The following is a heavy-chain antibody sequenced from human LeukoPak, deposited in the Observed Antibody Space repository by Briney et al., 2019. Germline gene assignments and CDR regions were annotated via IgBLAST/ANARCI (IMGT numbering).Heavy chain of an antibody. D-gene: IGHD6-6*01. CDR2: ISAYNGNT. J-gene: IGHJ6*02. Sequence: ASVKVSCKASGYTFTNFGISWVRQAPGQGLEWMGWISAYNGNTNYAQRLQGRVTMTTDTSTSTAYMELRSLRSDDTAVYYCAVSIAASLARTSYYYYGMDVWGQGTTVTVSS. V-gene: IGHV1-18*01. CDR1: GYTFTNFG. CDR3: AVSIAASLARTSYYYYGMDV.